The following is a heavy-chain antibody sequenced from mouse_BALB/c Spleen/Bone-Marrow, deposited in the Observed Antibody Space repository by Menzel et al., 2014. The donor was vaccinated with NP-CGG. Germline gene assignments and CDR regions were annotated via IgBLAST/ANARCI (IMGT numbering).Heavy chain of an antibody. D-gene: IGHD1-1*01. CDR3: ARDYGSSYYAMDY. Sequence: VQLVESGPGLVAPSQSLSIPCTVSGFSLTSYGVHWVRQPPGKGLEWLGVIWAGGSTNYNSALLSRLSISKDNSKSQVFLKMNSLQTDDTAMYYCARDYGSSYYAMDYWGQGTSVTVSS. CDR1: GFSLTSYG. CDR2: IWAGGST. J-gene: IGHJ4*01. V-gene: IGHV2-9*02.